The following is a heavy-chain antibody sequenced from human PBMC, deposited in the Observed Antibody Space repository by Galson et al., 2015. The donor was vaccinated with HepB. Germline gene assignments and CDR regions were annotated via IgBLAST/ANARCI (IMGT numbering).Heavy chain of an antibody. J-gene: IGHJ6*02. D-gene: IGHD1-26*01. CDR1: GFTFSSYG. Sequence: SLRLSCAASGFTFSSYGMHWVRQAPGKGLEWVAVISYDGSNKYYADSVKGRFTISRDNSKNTLYLQMNSLKAEDTAVYYCAKDGIKDGMDVWGQGTTVTVSS. CDR3: AKDGIKDGMDV. CDR2: ISYDGSNK. V-gene: IGHV3-30*18.